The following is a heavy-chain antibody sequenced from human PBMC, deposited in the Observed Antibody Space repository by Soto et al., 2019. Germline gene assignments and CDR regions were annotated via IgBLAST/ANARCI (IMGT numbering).Heavy chain of an antibody. CDR2: ISGSDGRT. J-gene: IGHJ4*02. V-gene: IGHV3-23*01. CDR3: XXXXXXXY. Sequence: EVQLLESGGGLVQPGGSLRLSCVASGFTFITFDMSWVRQAPGKGLEWVSEISGSDGRTYYADSVNRRFTISRDNSKXXXXXXXXXXXXXXXXXXXXXXXXXXXYWGQGILVTVSS. CDR1: GFTFITFD.